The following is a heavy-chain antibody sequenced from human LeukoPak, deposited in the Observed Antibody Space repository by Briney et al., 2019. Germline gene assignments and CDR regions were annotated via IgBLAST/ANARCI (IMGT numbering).Heavy chain of an antibody. Sequence: GGSLRLSCAASGFTFSSYWMHWVRQAPGKGLVWVSRINSDGSSTSYADSVKGRFTISRDNAKNTLYLQMNSLRAEDTAVYYCARDPRLITGTFHFDYWGQGTLVTVSS. D-gene: IGHD1-20*01. J-gene: IGHJ4*02. CDR3: ARDPRLITGTFHFDY. CDR1: GFTFSSYW. V-gene: IGHV3-74*01. CDR2: INSDGSST.